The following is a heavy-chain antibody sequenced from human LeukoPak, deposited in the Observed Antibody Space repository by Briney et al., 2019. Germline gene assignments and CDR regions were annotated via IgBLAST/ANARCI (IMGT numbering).Heavy chain of an antibody. D-gene: IGHD6-25*01. CDR2: IYYSGST. J-gene: IGHJ4*02. V-gene: IGHV4-39*07. CDR1: GGSISSSSYY. CDR3: ASQLSSSGYPLDY. Sequence: SETLSLTCTVSGGSISSSSYYWGWIRQPPGKGLEWIGSIYYSGSTYYNPSLKSRVTISVDTSKNQFSLKLTSVTAADTAVYYCASQLSSSGYPLDYWGQGTLVTVSS.